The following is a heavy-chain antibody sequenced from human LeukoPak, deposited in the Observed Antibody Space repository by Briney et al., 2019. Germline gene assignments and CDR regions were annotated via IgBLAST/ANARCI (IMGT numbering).Heavy chain of an antibody. J-gene: IGHJ5*02. CDR1: GGSFSGYY. V-gene: IGHV4-34*01. Sequence: SETLSLTCAVYGGSFSGYYWSWIRQPPGKGLEWIGEINHSGTTNYNPSLKSRVTISVDTSKNQFSLKLNSVTAADTAVYYCARHRNYDSSGYDVDRWFDPWGQGNLVTVSS. CDR2: INHSGTT. CDR3: ARHRNYDSSGYDVDRWFDP. D-gene: IGHD3-22*01.